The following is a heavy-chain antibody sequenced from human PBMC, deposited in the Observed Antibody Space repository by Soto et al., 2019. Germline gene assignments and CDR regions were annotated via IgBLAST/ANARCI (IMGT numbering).Heavy chain of an antibody. V-gene: IGHV3-7*02. D-gene: IGHD6-13*01. Sequence: HPGGSLRLSCAASGFIFSSFWMSWVRQAPGKGLEWVANINQDGSEKYYVDSVKGRFTISRDNSKNTLYLQMNSLRAEDTAVYYCVRGTGQQLVMNNDAFDIWGQGTMVTVSS. CDR2: INQDGSEK. J-gene: IGHJ3*02. CDR3: VRGTGQQLVMNNDAFDI. CDR1: GFIFSSFW.